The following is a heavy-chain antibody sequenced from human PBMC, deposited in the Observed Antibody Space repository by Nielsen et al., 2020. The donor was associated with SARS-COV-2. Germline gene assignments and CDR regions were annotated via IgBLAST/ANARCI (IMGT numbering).Heavy chain of an antibody. D-gene: IGHD3-22*01. CDR1: GFIFSSFG. CDR2: IWYDGSKQ. V-gene: IGHV3-33*08. Sequence: GGSLRLSCAASGFIFSSFGIHWVRQAPGKGLEWVALIWYDGSKQFYADSVKGRFTISRDNSKNTLYPQMNSLRAEDTAAYYCARGIIAHSSGFYFDYWGQGTLVTVSS. CDR3: ARGIIAHSSGFYFDY. J-gene: IGHJ4*02.